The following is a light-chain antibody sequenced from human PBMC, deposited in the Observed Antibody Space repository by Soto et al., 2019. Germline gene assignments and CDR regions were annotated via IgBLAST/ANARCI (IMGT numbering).Light chain of an antibody. J-gene: IGLJ1*01. CDR2: EVS. CDR1: SSDVGVYDY. V-gene: IGLV2-14*01. CDR3: SSYTSTSTYV. Sequence: HSALTQPASVSGSPGQSISISCTGTSSDVGVYDYVSWYQQHPGKAPKLMIYEVSNRPSGVYNRFSGSKSGNTASLTISGLQAEDEADYYGSSYTSTSTYVFVPGTKVTV.